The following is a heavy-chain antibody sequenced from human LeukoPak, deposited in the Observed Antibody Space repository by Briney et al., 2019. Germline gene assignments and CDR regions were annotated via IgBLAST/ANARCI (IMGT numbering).Heavy chain of an antibody. J-gene: IGHJ4*02. CDR2: IFYSGST. V-gene: IGHV4-59*01. Sequence: PSETLSLTCTASGGTFDNYYRSWIRQPPGKGLEWIGYIFYSGSTKYTPSLKSPVTISLDTSKNQFSLRLSYVPAADSAVYYCARGPAFDYWGQGTLVTVSS. CDR3: ARGPAFDY. CDR1: GGTFDNYY.